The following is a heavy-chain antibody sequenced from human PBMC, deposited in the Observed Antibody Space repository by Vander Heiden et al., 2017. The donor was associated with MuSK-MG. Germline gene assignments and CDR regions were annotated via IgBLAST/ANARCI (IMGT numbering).Heavy chain of an antibody. CDR1: GFTFSIYA. CDR3: ARRSTPNGMDV. V-gene: IGHV3-30*04. Sequence: QVQLVESGGGVVQPGRSLRLPCAASGFTFSIYAMHWVRQAPGKGLEWVAVISYDGNIKYYADSVKGRFTISRDNSNNTLYLQMNSLRPDDTAVYYCARRSTPNGMDVWGQGTTATVSS. J-gene: IGHJ6*02. CDR2: ISYDGNIK.